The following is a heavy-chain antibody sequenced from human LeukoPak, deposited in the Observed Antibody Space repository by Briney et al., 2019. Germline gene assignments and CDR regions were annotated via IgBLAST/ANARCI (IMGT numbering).Heavy chain of an antibody. CDR3: ARGAGYDYTSEYFQH. CDR2: IYPGDSDT. CDR1: GYSFTSYW. Sequence: GESLKISCKGSGYSFTSYWIGWVRQMPGKGLEWMGIIYPGDSDTRYSPSFQGQVTISADKSISTAYLQWSNLKASDTAMYYCARGAGYDYTSEYFQHWGQGTLVTVSS. V-gene: IGHV5-51*01. J-gene: IGHJ1*01. D-gene: IGHD5-12*01.